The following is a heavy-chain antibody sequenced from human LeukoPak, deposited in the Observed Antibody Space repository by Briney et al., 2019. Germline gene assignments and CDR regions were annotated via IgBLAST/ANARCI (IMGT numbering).Heavy chain of an antibody. CDR3: ARDLILPGGFDP. V-gene: IGHV4-61*02. J-gene: IGHJ5*02. D-gene: IGHD7-27*01. Sequence: ASETLSLTCTVSGGSISSGSYYWSWIRQPAGKGLEWIGRIYTSGSTNYNPSLKSRVTISVDTSKNQFSLKLSSVTAADTAVYYCARDLILPGGFDPWGQGTLVTVSS. CDR1: GGSISSGSYY. CDR2: IYTSGST.